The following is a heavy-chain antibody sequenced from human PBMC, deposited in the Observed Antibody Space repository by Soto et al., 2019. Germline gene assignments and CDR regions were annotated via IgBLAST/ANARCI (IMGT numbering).Heavy chain of an antibody. J-gene: IGHJ5*02. Sequence: KFQGRVTITRDTSASTAYMELSSLRSEDTAVYYCARAIVVVVADRRKYWFDPWGQGTLVTVSS. CDR3: ARAIVVVVADRRKYWFDP. D-gene: IGHD2-15*01. V-gene: IGHV1-3*01.